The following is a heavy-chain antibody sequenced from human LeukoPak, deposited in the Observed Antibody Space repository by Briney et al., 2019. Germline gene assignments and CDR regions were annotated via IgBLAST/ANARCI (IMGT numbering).Heavy chain of an antibody. D-gene: IGHD5-24*01. CDR2: INPNTGDT. J-gene: IGHJ1*01. Sequence: ASVNASCTASRYTLTDYHIHSVGQAPGQRVEWIGWINPNTGDTKYAQRLQSRVTMSRDTCISTVHMELSSLISDDTAVYYSARVWQKMAEYQQGGQGTLVTVSS. CDR3: ARVWQKMAEYQQ. CDR1: RYTLTDYH. V-gene: IGHV1-2*02.